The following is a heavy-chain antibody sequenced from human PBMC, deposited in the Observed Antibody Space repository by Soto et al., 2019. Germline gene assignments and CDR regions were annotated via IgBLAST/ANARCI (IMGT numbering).Heavy chain of an antibody. J-gene: IGHJ4*02. D-gene: IGHD3-10*01. CDR2: MIPIIGTP. CDR1: RGTLRHHA. Sequence: GGSVKVSFKATRGTLRHHAFNSVRPAAGQGLEWMGGMIPIIGTPNYAQKFQGRGTITADASTNTVYLDVSSLRSQDTAVDYCARDLEFRDGNLSHLDYWGQGTMVTVSS. V-gene: IGHV1-69*13. CDR3: ARDLEFRDGNLSHLDY.